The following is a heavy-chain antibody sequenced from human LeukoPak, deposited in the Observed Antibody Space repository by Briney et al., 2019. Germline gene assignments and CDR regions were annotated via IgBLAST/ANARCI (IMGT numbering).Heavy chain of an antibody. D-gene: IGHD3-22*01. V-gene: IGHV3-23*01. CDR3: AKHYSSGYYYFDY. J-gene: IGHJ4*02. CDR2: ISGSGGST. Sequence: PGGSLRLSCAASGFTFSSYGMSWVRQAPGKGLEWVSAISGSGGSTYYADSVKGRFTISRDNSKNTLYLQMNSLRAEDTAVYYCAKHYSSGYYYFDYWGQGTLVTVSS. CDR1: GFTFSSYG.